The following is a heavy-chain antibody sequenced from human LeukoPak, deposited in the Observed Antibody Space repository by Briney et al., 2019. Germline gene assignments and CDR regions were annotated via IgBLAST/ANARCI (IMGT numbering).Heavy chain of an antibody. V-gene: IGHV3-23*01. J-gene: IGHJ6*02. CDR1: GFTFSSYA. CDR3: AKDPSYYYYYGMDV. CDR2: ISGSGGST. Sequence: GGSLRLSCAASGFTFSSYAMSWVRQAPGKGLEWVSAISGSGGSTYYADSVKGRFTISRDNSKNTLYLQMNSLRAEDTAVYYCAKDPSYYYYYGMDVWGQGITVTVSS.